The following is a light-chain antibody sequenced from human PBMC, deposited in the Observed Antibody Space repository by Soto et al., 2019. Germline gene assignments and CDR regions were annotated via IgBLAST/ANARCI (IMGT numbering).Light chain of an antibody. CDR2: DAS. CDR3: QQRSDWPLS. Sequence: EIVLTQSPATLSLSPGERATLSCRASQSISYYLAWYQQKPGQAPGLLIYDASSRATGIPARFSGSGSGTDFTLTISSPEPEDFAVYYCQQRSDWPLSFGGGTKVEIK. J-gene: IGKJ4*01. V-gene: IGKV3-11*01. CDR1: QSISYY.